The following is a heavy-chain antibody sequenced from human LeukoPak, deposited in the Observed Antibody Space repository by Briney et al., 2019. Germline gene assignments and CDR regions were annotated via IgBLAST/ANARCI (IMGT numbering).Heavy chain of an antibody. J-gene: IGHJ3*02. CDR3: ATAPIPPIVGATTWAFDI. CDR2: INPSGGST. D-gene: IGHD1-26*01. V-gene: IGHV1-46*01. Sequence: ASVKVSCKASGYTFTSYYMHWVRQAPGQGLEWMGIINPSGGSTSYAQKFQGRVTMTEDTSTDTAYMELSSLRSEDTAVYYCATAPIPPIVGATTWAFDIWGQGTMVTVSS. CDR1: GYTFTSYY.